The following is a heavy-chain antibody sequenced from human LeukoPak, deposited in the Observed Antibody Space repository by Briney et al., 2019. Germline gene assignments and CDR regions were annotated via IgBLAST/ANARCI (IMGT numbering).Heavy chain of an antibody. V-gene: IGHV3-7*01. Sequence: GGSLRLSCAASGFTFTNYWVSWVRQAPGKGLEWVANIKQDGSEKDYVDFMKGRFTISRDNAKNSVYLQLSSLRAEDTAVYHCARIGYRSSSFDYWGRGTLVTVSS. CDR1: GFTFTNYW. D-gene: IGHD5-12*01. J-gene: IGHJ4*02. CDR3: ARIGYRSSSFDY. CDR2: IKQDGSEK.